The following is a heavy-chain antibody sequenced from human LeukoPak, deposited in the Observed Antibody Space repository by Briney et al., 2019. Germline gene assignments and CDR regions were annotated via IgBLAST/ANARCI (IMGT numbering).Heavy chain of an antibody. CDR1: GASVTGYY. CDR2: IHHGGNS. CDR3: TRGHWGLQS. D-gene: IGHD7-27*01. Sequence: SETLSLTCTVSGASVTGYYWSWIRQPPGKGLEWISYIHHGGNSDYNPSLRSRVTTSLDTSKTQFSLNLISVTAADTAVYYCTRGHWGLQSWSQGTLVTVSS. J-gene: IGHJ5*02. V-gene: IGHV4-59*02.